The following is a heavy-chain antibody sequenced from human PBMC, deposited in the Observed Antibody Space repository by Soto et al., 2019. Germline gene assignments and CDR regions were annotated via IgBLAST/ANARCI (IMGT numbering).Heavy chain of an antibody. D-gene: IGHD3-10*01. V-gene: IGHV1-24*01. J-gene: IGHJ3*02. CDR3: AREQMVPNAFDI. CDR1: GYTLTELS. CDR2: FDPEDGET. Sequence: ASVKVSCKVSGYTLTELSMHWVRQAPGKGLEWMGGFDPEDGETIYAQKFQGRVTITADESTSTAYMELSSLRSEDTAVYYCAREQMVPNAFDIWGQGTMVTV.